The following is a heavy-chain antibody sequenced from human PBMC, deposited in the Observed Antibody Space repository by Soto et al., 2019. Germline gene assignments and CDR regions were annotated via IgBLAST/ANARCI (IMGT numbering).Heavy chain of an antibody. Sequence: AAVKVSCKACGDTFASFGFSGVRQAPGQGLEWLGWISAYNGNTHYAQKVRDRVTLTTDTSTNTAYMELRSLTSDDTAVYYCARDQESITDRILQYWGQGTRVTVSS. J-gene: IGHJ4*02. CDR2: ISAYNGNT. V-gene: IGHV1-18*01. CDR3: ARDQESITDRILQY. CDR1: GDTFASFG. D-gene: IGHD3-10*01.